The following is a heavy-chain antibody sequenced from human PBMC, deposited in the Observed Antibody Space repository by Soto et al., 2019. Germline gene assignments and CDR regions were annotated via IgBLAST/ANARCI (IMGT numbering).Heavy chain of an antibody. CDR3: ARDRRLITMVRGVSLWFDP. J-gene: IGHJ5*02. D-gene: IGHD3-10*01. V-gene: IGHV4-34*01. CDR2: IKHSGST. Sequence: QVQLQQWGAGLLKPSETLSLTCAVYGGSFSGYYWSWIRQPPGKGLEWIGEIKHSGSTNYNPSLKSRVTISVDTSKNQFSLKLRSVTAAGTAVYYWARDRRLITMVRGVSLWFDPWGQGTLVTVSS. CDR1: GGSFSGYY.